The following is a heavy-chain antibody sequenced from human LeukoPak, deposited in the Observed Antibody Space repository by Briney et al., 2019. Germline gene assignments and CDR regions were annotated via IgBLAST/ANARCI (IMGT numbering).Heavy chain of an antibody. CDR1: GYTFTGYY. Sequence: EASVKISCKASGYTFTGYYMNWVRQAPGQGLEWLGWINPNSGGTNYAQKFQGRVTMTSDTSISTAYMELSRLRSDDTAVYYCARCPISAAVRYFDWSFDYWGQGTLVTVSS. J-gene: IGHJ4*02. V-gene: IGHV1-2*02. CDR2: INPNSGGT. D-gene: IGHD3-9*01. CDR3: ARCPISAAVRYFDWSFDY.